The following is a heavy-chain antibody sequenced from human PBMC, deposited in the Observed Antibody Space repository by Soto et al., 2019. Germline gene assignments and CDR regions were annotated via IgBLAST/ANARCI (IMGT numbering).Heavy chain of an antibody. D-gene: IGHD2-8*01. CDR3: ARDGQYCTNGVCYRYSYYMDV. CDR2: INSDGSST. V-gene: IGHV3-74*01. Sequence: EVQLVESGGGLVQPGGSLRLSCAASGFTFSSYWMHWVRQAPGKGLVWVSRINSDGSSTSYADSVKGRFTISRDNAKNTLYQQMNRLSAEDTAVYYCARDGQYCTNGVCYRYSYYMDVWGKGTTVTLSS. CDR1: GFTFSSYW. J-gene: IGHJ6*03.